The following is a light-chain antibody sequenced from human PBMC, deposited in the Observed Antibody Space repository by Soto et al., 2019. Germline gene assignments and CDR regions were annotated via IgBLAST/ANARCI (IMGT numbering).Light chain of an antibody. V-gene: IGKV3-20*01. CDR2: AAS. J-gene: IGKJ2*01. Sequence: EIALTQSPGTLSLSPGERATLSCRASQTISSFYLAWYQQKPGQAPRLLIFAASRRATGIPERFSGSGSGTDFALTISGLEPEDFAVYYCQQYDGSPPYTFGQGTKLEIK. CDR1: QTISSFY. CDR3: QQYDGSPPYT.